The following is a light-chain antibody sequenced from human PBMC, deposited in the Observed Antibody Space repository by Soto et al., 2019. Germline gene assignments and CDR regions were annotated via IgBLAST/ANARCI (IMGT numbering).Light chain of an antibody. CDR3: SSYTSSSTRV. CDR1: SSDVGGYNY. J-gene: IGLJ2*01. Sequence: LTQPASVSGSPGQSITISCTGTSSDVGGYNYVSWYQQHPGKAPKLMIYDVSNRPSGVSNRFSGSKSGNTASLTISGLQAEDEADYYCSSYTSSSTRVFGGGTKLTVL. V-gene: IGLV2-14*01. CDR2: DVS.